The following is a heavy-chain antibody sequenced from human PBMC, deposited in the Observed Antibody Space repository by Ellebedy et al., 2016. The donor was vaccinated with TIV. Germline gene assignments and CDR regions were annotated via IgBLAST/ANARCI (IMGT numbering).Heavy chain of an antibody. CDR2: IYYSGTT. J-gene: IGHJ4*02. V-gene: IGHV4-59*01. CDR3: ARATRFDY. Sequence: GSLRLXXSVSGGSISYYYWNWIRQPPGKGLEWIGYIYYSGTTNYNPSLKSRVTISLDTSKNQFSLKLNSVTAADTATYYCARATRFDYWGQGIQVTVSS. CDR1: GGSISYYY.